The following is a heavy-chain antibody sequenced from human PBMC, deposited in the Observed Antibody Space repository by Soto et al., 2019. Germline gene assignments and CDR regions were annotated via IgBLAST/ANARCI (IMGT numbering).Heavy chain of an antibody. J-gene: IGHJ5*02. D-gene: IGHD1-7*01. V-gene: IGHV4-34*01. Sequence: SETLSLTCAVYGGSFSGYYWSWIRQPPGKGLEWIGEINHSGSTNYNPSLKSRVTISVGTSKNQFSLKLSSVTAADTAVYYCARSSRLSITGTTRCFDPWGQGTLVTVSS. CDR3: ARSSRLSITGTTRCFDP. CDR1: GGSFSGYY. CDR2: INHSGST.